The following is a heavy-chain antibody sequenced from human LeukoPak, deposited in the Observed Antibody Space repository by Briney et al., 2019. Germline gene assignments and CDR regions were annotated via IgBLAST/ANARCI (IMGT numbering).Heavy chain of an antibody. CDR2: INHSGST. V-gene: IGHV4-34*01. CDR1: GGSFSGYY. D-gene: IGHD4-17*01. Sequence: SETLSLTCAVYGGSFSGYYWSWLRQPPGKGLEWVGEINHSGSTNYNPSLKSRVTISVDTSKNQFSLKVNSVTAADTAFYYCAREVYGDYISYWFDPWGQGTLVTVSS. J-gene: IGHJ5*02. CDR3: AREVYGDYISYWFDP.